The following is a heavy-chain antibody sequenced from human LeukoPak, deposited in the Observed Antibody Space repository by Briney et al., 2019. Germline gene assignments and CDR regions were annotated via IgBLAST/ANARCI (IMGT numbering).Heavy chain of an antibody. CDR1: GFTFSSYW. J-gene: IGHJ4*02. D-gene: IGHD1-20*01. V-gene: IGHV3-7*01. CDR2: IKKEGSDK. CDR3: ITGNDY. Sequence: GGSLRLSCAASGFTFSSYWMSWVRQAPGKGLEWVANIKKEGSDKYYVDSVKGRFTISRDNAKNSLYLQMNSLRAEDTAVYYCITGNDYWGQGTLVTVSS.